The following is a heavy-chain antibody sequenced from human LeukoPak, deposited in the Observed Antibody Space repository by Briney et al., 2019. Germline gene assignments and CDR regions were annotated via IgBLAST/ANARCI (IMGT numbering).Heavy chain of an antibody. D-gene: IGHD3-22*01. V-gene: IGHV4-59*08. CDR1: GGSISSYY. Sequence: SETLSLTCTVSGGSISSYYWSWIRQPPGKGLEWIGYIYYSGSTNYNPFLKSRVTISVDTSKNQFSLRLSSVTAADTAVYYCARLIDAFDIWGQGTMVTVSS. CDR2: IYYSGST. CDR3: ARLIDAFDI. J-gene: IGHJ3*02.